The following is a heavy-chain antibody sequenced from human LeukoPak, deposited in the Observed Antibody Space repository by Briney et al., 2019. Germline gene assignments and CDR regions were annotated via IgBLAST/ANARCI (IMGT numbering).Heavy chain of an antibody. V-gene: IGHV3-7*01. CDR3: AREEYGDHMW. CDR2: IKQDGSEK. Sequence: GGSLRLSCAASRFTFSSYWTSWVRQAPGKGLEWVANIKQDGSEKYYVDSVKGRFTISRDNAKNSLYLQMNSLRAEDTAVYYCAREEYGDHMWWGQGTLVTVSS. D-gene: IGHD4-17*01. CDR1: RFTFSSYW. J-gene: IGHJ4*02.